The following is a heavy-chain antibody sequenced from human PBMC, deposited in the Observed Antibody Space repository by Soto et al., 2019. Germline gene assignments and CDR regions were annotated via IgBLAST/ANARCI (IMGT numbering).Heavy chain of an antibody. V-gene: IGHV3-30-3*01. CDR2: ISYDGSNK. J-gene: IGHJ4*02. D-gene: IGHD1-26*01. CDR1: GFTFSSYA. Sequence: PGGSLRLSCTASGFTFSSYAMHWVRQAPGKGLEWVAVISYDGSNKYYADSVKGRFTISRDNSKNTLYLQMNSLRAEDTAVYYCXRDPPVGATPADYYFDYWGQGTLVTVSS. CDR3: XRDPPVGATPADYYFDY.